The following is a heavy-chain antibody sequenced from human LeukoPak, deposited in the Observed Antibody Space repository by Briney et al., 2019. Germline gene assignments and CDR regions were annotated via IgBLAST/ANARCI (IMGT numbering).Heavy chain of an antibody. D-gene: IGHD3-16*02. CDR1: GGSFSGYY. V-gene: IGHV4-34*01. J-gene: IGHJ6*02. CDR2: INHSGST. CDR3: ARGRFTVYYYGMDV. Sequence: SETLSLTCAVYGGSFSGYYWSWIRQPPGKGLEWIGEINHSGSTNYNPSLKSRVTISVDTSKNQFSLKLSSVTAADTAVYYCARGRFTVYYYGMDVWGQGTTVTVSS.